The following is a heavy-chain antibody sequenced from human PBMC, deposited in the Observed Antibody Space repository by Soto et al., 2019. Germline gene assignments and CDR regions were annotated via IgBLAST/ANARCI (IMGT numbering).Heavy chain of an antibody. D-gene: IGHD2-15*01. Sequence: QVQLVQSGAEVKKPGSSVKVSCKASGGTFSSYAISWVRQAPGQGLEWMGGIIPIFGTANYAQKFQGRVTITADESTXXAXMXXSSLRSEDTAVYYCARDIVVVVAAEHDYYYYGMDVWGQGTTVTVSS. V-gene: IGHV1-69*12. CDR2: IIPIFGTA. CDR1: GGTFSSYA. J-gene: IGHJ6*02. CDR3: ARDIVVVVAAEHDYYYYGMDV.